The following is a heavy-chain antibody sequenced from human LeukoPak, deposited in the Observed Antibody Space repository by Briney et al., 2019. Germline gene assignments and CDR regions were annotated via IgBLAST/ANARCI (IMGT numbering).Heavy chain of an antibody. Sequence: GGSLRLSCAASGFTVSSNYMSWVRQAPGKGLEWVSVIYSGGSTYYADSVKGRFTISRDNSKNTLYLQMNSLRAEDTAVYYCARHPFATPFDHWGRGILVTVSS. V-gene: IGHV3-53*01. CDR2: IYSGGST. CDR1: GFTVSSNY. J-gene: IGHJ4*02. D-gene: IGHD2-15*01. CDR3: ARHPFATPFDH.